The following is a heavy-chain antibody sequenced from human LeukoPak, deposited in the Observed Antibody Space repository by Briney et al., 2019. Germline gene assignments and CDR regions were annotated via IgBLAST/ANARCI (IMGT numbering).Heavy chain of an antibody. CDR1: GGTFSSYA. D-gene: IGHD5-18*01. CDR2: IIPILGIA. Sequence: ASVKVSCKASGGTFSSYAISWVRQAPGQGLEWMGRIIPILGIANYAQKFQGRVTITADKSTSTAYMELNSLRSEDTAVYYCARGRDTAMVTVNFDYWGQGTLVTVSS. CDR3: ARGRDTAMVTVNFDY. V-gene: IGHV1-69*04. J-gene: IGHJ4*02.